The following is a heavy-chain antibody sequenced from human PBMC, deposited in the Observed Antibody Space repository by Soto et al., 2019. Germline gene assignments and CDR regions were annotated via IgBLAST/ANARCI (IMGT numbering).Heavy chain of an antibody. Sequence: KPSETLSLTCTVSGGSISRGDYFWSWIRQPPGKGLEWIGEIYHSGSTNYNPSLKSRVTISVDKSKNQFSLKLSSVTAADTAVYYCARAVRGARPTAAGTGDYWGQGTLVTVSS. V-gene: IGHV4-39*07. CDR1: GGSISRGDYF. CDR2: IYHSGST. J-gene: IGHJ4*02. CDR3: ARAVRGARPTAAGTGDY. D-gene: IGHD6-13*01.